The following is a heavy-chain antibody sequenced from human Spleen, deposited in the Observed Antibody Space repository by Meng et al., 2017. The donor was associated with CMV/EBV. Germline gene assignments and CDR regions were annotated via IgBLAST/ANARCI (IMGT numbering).Heavy chain of an antibody. CDR2: ISSSGSTI. J-gene: IGHJ4*02. CDR3: ARVGDYCGGDCYLFDY. Sequence: FTFRDYYMSMIRQAPGKGLDLVSYISSSGSTIYYADSVKGRFTIYRDNAKNSLYLKMNSLRAEDTAVYYCARVGDYCGGDCYLFDYWGQGTLVTVSS. CDR1: FTFRDYY. V-gene: IGHV3-11*01. D-gene: IGHD2-21*02.